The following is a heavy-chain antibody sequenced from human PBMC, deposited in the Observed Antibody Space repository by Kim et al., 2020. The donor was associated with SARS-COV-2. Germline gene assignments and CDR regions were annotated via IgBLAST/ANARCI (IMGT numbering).Heavy chain of an antibody. D-gene: IGHD1-26*01. J-gene: IGHJ4*02. V-gene: IGHV1-18*01. CDR3: ARGGRPDY. Sequence: IGNTNSAQKLQGRGTMTTDTSTSTAYMELRSLRSDDTAVYYCARGGRPDYWGQGTLVTVSS. CDR2: IGNT.